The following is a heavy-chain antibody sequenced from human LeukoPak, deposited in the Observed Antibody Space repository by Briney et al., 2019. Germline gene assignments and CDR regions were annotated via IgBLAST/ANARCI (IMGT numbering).Heavy chain of an antibody. CDR3: AKEAINYYDSSGYYHY. CDR1: GFTFDDYA. Sequence: GGSLRLSCAASGFTFDDYAMHWVRQAPGKGLEWVSGISGSGGRTYDADSVKGRFTISRDNSKNTLYLQMNSLRAEDTAVYYCAKEAINYYDSSGYYHYWGQGTLVTVSS. D-gene: IGHD3-22*01. J-gene: IGHJ4*02. V-gene: IGHV3-23*01. CDR2: ISGSGGRT.